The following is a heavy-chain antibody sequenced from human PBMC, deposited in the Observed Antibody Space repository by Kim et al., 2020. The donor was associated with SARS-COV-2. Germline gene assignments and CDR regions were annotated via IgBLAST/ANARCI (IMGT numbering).Heavy chain of an antibody. D-gene: IGHD4-17*01. CDR2: ISYDGSNK. J-gene: IGHJ6*02. V-gene: IGHV3-30*18. CDR1: GFTFSSYG. Sequence: GGSLRLSCAASGFTFSSYGMHWVRQAPGKGLEWVAVISYDGSNKYYADSVKGRFTISRDNSKNTLYLQMNSLRAEDTAVYYCAKDLSPPYGDYNYYGMDVWGQGTTVTVSS. CDR3: AKDLSPPYGDYNYYGMDV.